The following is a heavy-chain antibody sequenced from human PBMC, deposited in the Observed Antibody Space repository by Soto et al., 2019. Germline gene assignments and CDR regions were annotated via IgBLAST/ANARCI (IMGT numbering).Heavy chain of an antibody. D-gene: IGHD5-18*01. CDR3: ARTSMQSRGHSYGHGGMDV. V-gene: IGHV5-10-1*01. CDR2: IDPSDSYT. CDR1: GYSFTSYW. J-gene: IGHJ6*02. Sequence: EVQLVQSGAEVKKPGESLRISCKGSGYSFTSYWIDWVRQMPGKGLEWMGRIDPSDSYTNHSPSFQGHVTISADKSISTAYLQWSSLKASDTAMYYCARTSMQSRGHSYGHGGMDVWGQGTTVTVSS.